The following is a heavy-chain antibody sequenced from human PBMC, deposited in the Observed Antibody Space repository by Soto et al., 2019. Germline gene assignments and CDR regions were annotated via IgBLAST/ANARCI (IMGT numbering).Heavy chain of an antibody. J-gene: IGHJ4*02. CDR2: IMPLFGTP. CDR1: GGTFTNDA. CDR3: AKARGESPMVQEDFFDY. V-gene: IGHV1-69*01. Sequence: QVQLGKPGAEVKKPGSSGKVSCEFSGGTFTNDAISWVRKPPGQGPEWMGGIMPLFGTPNYAQSFRYRLTITADESSSTVYMELRSLTPEDTAMYFCAKARGESPMVQEDFFDYWGQGTLVSVAS. D-gene: IGHD1-1*01.